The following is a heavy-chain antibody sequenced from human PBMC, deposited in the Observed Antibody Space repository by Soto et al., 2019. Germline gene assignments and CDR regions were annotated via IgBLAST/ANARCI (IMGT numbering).Heavy chain of an antibody. CDR2: IYYSGST. CDR1: GGSVSSGSYY. D-gene: IGHD1-26*01. V-gene: IGHV4-61*01. J-gene: IGHJ4*02. Sequence: SETLSLTCTVSGGSVSSGSYYWSWIRQPPGKGLEWIGHIYYSGSTNYNPSLKSRVTISVDTSKNQFSLKLSSVTAADTAVYYCARGTGTYPYYFDYPGQATLVTV. CDR3: ARGTGTYPYYFDY.